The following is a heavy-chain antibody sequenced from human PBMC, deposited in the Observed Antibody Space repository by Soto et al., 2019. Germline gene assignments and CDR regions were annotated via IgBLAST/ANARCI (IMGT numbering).Heavy chain of an antibody. CDR3: ARGLEAYLPFGY. V-gene: IGHV1-69*02. J-gene: IGHJ4*02. CDR1: GGTFSSYT. D-gene: IGHD1-1*01. CDR2: IIPILGIA. Sequence: QVQLVQSGAEVKKPGSSVNVSCKASGGTFSSYTISWVRQAPGQGREWMGRIIPILGIANYAQKFQGRVTITADKSTSTAYMELSSLRSEDTAVYYCARGLEAYLPFGYWGQGNLVTLSS.